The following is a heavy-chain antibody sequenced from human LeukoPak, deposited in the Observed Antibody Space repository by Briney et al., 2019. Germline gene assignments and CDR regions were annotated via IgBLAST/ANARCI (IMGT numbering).Heavy chain of an antibody. Sequence: PGGSLRLSCAASGFTFDNYGMHWVRQAPGKGLEWVALISYDGSDKYYADSVKGRFTISRDNTKNSLYLQMNSLRAEDTGLYYCARERRGPGDGWFRYMDVWGKGITVTISS. CDR1: GFTFDNYG. J-gene: IGHJ6*03. CDR2: ISYDGSDK. V-gene: IGHV3-30*03. CDR3: ARERRGPGDGWFRYMDV. D-gene: IGHD2-15*01.